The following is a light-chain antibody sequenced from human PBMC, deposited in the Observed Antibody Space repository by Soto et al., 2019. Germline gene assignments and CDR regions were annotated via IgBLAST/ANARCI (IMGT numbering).Light chain of an antibody. J-gene: IGLJ2*01. CDR1: SSDVGGYNY. Sequence: QPVLTQPRSVSGSPGQSVTISCTGTSSDVGGYNYVSWYQQHPGKAPKLIIYDVTERPSGVPDRFSGSKSGNTASLTISGLQAEDEADYYCCSYVGSYTVVFGGGTKLTVL. V-gene: IGLV2-11*01. CDR2: DVT. CDR3: CSYVGSYTVV.